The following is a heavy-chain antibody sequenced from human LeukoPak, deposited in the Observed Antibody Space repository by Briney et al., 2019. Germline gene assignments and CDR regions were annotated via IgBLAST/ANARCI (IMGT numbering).Heavy chain of an antibody. V-gene: IGHV4-39*01. J-gene: IGHJ4*02. CDR1: GGSISSSSYY. Sequence: KPSETLSLTCTVSGGSISSSSYYWGWIRQPPGKGLEWIGSIYYSGSTYYNPSLKSRVTISVDTSKNQFSLKLSSVTAADTAVYYCARHVDRLGASARLDYWGQGTLVTVSS. D-gene: IGHD1-26*01. CDR2: IYYSGST. CDR3: ARHVDRLGASARLDY.